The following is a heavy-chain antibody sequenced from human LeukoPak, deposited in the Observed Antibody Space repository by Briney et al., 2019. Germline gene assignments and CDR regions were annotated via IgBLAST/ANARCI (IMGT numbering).Heavy chain of an antibody. CDR2: IYHSGNT. D-gene: IGHD6-25*01. V-gene: IGHV4-59*01. CDR1: GGSISTYY. Sequence: PSETLSLTCTVSGGSISTYYWSWIRQPPGKGLEWIGYIYHSGNTNYNPSLKSRVSISVDTSKNQFSLKLSSVTAADTAVYYCAKSGGYGLIDYWGQGTLVTVSS. CDR3: AKSGGYGLIDY. J-gene: IGHJ4*01.